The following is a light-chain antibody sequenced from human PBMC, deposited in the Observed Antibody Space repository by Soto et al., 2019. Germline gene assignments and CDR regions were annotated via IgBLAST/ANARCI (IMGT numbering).Light chain of an antibody. CDR1: QGISNY. CDR2: AAS. CDR3: QKYNSALVFT. Sequence: DIQMTQSPSSLSASVGDRVTITCRASQGISNYLAWYQQKPGNVPKLLIYAASTLQSGVPSRFSGSGSGTDFTLTSSSLQPEDVATYYCQKYNSALVFTFGPGTKVDI. J-gene: IGKJ3*01. V-gene: IGKV1-27*01.